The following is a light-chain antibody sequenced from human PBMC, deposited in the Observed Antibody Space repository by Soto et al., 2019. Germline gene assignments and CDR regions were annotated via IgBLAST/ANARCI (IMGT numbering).Light chain of an antibody. V-gene: IGKV1-5*01. J-gene: IGKJ1*01. CDR3: QQYNSFWT. Sequence: QMTQSPSTLSASVGDRVTFTCRANQSISRWLAWYQQKPGKAPKLLIYDASTLESGVPSRFSGSGSGTEFTLTVSSLQPDDFATYYCQQYNSFWTFGQGTKVEIK. CDR2: DAS. CDR1: QSISRW.